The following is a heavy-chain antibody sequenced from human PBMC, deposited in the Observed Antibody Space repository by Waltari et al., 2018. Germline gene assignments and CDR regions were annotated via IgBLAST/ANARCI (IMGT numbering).Heavy chain of an antibody. CDR3: ARREIRGGSYSLDY. CDR1: GGPISSPY. D-gene: IGHD1-26*01. Sequence: QVQLQESGPGLVKPSETLSLTCTVSGGPISSPYWSWIRQPPGKGLGWIGYIYYSGSTNYNPSLKSRVTISVDTSKNQFSLKLSSVTAADTAVYYCARREIRGGSYSLDYWGQGTLVTVSS. CDR2: IYYSGST. J-gene: IGHJ4*02. V-gene: IGHV4-59*11.